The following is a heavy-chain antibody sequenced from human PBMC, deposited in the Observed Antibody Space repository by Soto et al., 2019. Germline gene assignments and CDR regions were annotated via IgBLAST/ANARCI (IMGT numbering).Heavy chain of an antibody. V-gene: IGHV4-30-4*01. CDR3: ASLKGSFLSFFDN. D-gene: IGHD3-10*01. Sequence: QVQLQESGPGLVKPSQTLSLSCTVSGDSISSGDHYWSWIRQPPGKGLEWIAHISYGGYTFYNPSLQSRITMSVDTSKNQAYLKRSSVTAADTAVYDCASLKGSFLSFFDNGGQGTPVTVSS. CDR2: ISYGGYT. J-gene: IGHJ4*02. CDR1: GDSISSGDHY.